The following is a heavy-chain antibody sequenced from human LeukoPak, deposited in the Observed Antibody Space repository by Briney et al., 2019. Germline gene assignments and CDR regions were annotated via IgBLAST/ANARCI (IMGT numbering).Heavy chain of an antibody. Sequence: SETLSLTCTVSGYSISSGYYWGWIRQPPGKGLEWIGSIYHSGSTYYNPSLKSRVTISVDTSKNQFSLKLSSVTAADTAVYYCARGHAWGSSGGFDYWGQGTLVTVSS. D-gene: IGHD2-15*01. CDR2: IYHSGST. CDR1: GYSISSGYY. CDR3: ARGHAWGSSGGFDY. J-gene: IGHJ4*02. V-gene: IGHV4-38-2*02.